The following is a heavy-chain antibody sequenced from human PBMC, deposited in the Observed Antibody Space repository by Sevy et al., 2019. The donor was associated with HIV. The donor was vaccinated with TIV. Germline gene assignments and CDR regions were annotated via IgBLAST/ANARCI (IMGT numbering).Heavy chain of an antibody. V-gene: IGHV3-11*01. J-gene: IGHJ4*02. D-gene: IGHD3-3*01. CDR2: ISSSGSTI. CDR1: GFTFSDYY. CDR3: ARDDDFWSGYPNY. Sequence: LSLTCAASGFTFSDYYMSWIRQAPGKGLEWVSYISSSGSTIYYADSVKGRFTISRDNAKNSLYLQMNSLRAEDTAVYYCARDDDFWSGYPNYWGQGTLVTVSS.